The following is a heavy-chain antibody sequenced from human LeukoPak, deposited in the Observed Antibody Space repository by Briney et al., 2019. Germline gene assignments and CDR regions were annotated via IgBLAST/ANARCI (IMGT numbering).Heavy chain of an antibody. D-gene: IGHD3-3*01. Sequence: PGGSLRLSCAASGFTFDDYAMHWVRQAPGKGLEWVSLISGDGGSTYYADSVKGRFTISRDNSKNSLYLQMNSLRTEDTALYCCAKDKDPIGPRVFGVVLYFDYWGQGTLVTVSS. CDR1: GFTFDDYA. J-gene: IGHJ4*02. CDR3: AKDKDPIGPRVFGVVLYFDY. V-gene: IGHV3-43*02. CDR2: ISGDGGST.